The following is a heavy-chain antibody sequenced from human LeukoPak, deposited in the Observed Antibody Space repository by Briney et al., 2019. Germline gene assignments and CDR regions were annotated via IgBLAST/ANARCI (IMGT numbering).Heavy chain of an antibody. J-gene: IGHJ4*02. V-gene: IGHV4-59*08. CDR3: ARLTGGATSAGDFDY. Sequence: SETLSLTCTVSGGSISSYYWSWIRQPPGKGLEWIGYIYYSGSTNYNPSLKSRVTISVDTSKNQFSLKLSSVTAADTAVYYCARLTGGATSAGDFDYWGQGTLVTVSS. D-gene: IGHD1-26*01. CDR2: IYYSGST. CDR1: GGSISSYY.